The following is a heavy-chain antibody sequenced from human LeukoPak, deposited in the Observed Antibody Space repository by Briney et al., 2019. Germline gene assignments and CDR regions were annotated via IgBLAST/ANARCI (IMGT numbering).Heavy chain of an antibody. D-gene: IGHD3-10*01. CDR2: ISWNSDSL. CDR1: GFTFDDYA. CDR3: AKSMVRGVNGYGMDV. Sequence: GGSLRLSCAASGFTFDDYAMHWVRQTPGKGLEWVSGISWNSDSLGYADSVKGRFTISRDNSKNTLYLQMNSLRAEDTAVYYCAKSMVRGVNGYGMDVWGQGTTVTVSS. V-gene: IGHV3-9*01. J-gene: IGHJ6*02.